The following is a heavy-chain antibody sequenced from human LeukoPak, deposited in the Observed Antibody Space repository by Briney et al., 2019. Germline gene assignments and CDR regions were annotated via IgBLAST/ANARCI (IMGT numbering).Heavy chain of an antibody. CDR3: ARVYNVDV. CDR1: GYSISSGYY. D-gene: IGHD1-14*01. J-gene: IGHJ6*04. Sequence: SETLSLTCTVSGYSISSGYYWGWIRQPPGKGLEWIGSINYSGTTYYNPSLNSRVTISVDTSKNQFSLKVTSVTAADTAVYYCARVYNVDVWGKGTTVTVSS. V-gene: IGHV4-38-2*02. CDR2: INYSGTT.